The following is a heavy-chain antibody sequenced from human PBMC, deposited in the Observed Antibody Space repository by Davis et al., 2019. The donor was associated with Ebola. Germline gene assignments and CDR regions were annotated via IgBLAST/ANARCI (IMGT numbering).Heavy chain of an antibody. CDR3: ARDWAKVHDI. Sequence: GGSLRLSCAASGFTFSSYSMNWVRQAPGKGLEWVAVIWYDGSNKYYADSVKGRFTISRDNSKNTLYLQMNSLRAEDTAVYYCARDWAKVHDIWGRGTMVTVSS. J-gene: IGHJ3*02. CDR2: IWYDGSNK. V-gene: IGHV3-33*08. CDR1: GFTFSSYS. D-gene: IGHD1-1*01.